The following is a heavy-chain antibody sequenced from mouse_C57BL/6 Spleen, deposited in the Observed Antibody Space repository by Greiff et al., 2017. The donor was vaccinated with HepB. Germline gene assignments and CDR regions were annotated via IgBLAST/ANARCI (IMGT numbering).Heavy chain of an antibody. J-gene: IGHJ3*01. CDR2: ISYDGSN. Sequence: DVQLQESGPGLVKPSQSLSLTCSVTGYSITSGYYWNWIRQFPGNKLEWMGYISYDGSNNYNPSLKNRISITRDTSKNQFFLKLNSVTTEDTATYYCASFYDYDAGGVAYWGQGTLVTVSA. CDR3: ASFYDYDAGGVAY. D-gene: IGHD2-4*01. CDR1: GYSITSGYY. V-gene: IGHV3-6*01.